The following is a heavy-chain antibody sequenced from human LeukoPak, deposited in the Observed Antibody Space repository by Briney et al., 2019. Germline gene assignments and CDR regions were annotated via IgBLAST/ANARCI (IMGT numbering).Heavy chain of an antibody. CDR1: GGTFSSYA. V-gene: IGHV1-69*05. CDR2: IIPIFGTA. CDR3: ALARGGYYYVGFDY. D-gene: IGHD3-22*01. Sequence: GASVKVSCKASGGTFSSYAISRVRQAPGQGLEWMGGIIPIFGTANYAQKFQGRVTITTDESTSTAYMELSSLRSEDTAVYYCALARGGYYYVGFDYWGQGTLVTVSS. J-gene: IGHJ4*02.